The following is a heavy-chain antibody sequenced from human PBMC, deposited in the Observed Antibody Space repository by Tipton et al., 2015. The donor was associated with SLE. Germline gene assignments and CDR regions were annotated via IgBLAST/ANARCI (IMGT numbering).Heavy chain of an antibody. CDR3: ARLETGTTSNFDY. Sequence: TLSLTCTVSGGSLSSGGYYWGWLRQPPGKGLEWIGYIYYSGSTNYNPPLKSRVTISVDTSKNQFSLKLSSVTAADTAVYYCARLETGTTSNFDYWGQGTLVTVSS. CDR1: GGSLSSGGYY. J-gene: IGHJ4*02. V-gene: IGHV4-61*08. D-gene: IGHD1-1*01. CDR2: IYYSGST.